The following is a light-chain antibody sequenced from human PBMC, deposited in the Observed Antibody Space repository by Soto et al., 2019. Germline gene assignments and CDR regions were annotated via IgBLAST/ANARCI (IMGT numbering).Light chain of an antibody. J-gene: IGLJ2*01. Sequence: QYALTQPPSASGSPGQSVTISCTGTSSDVGYYNYVSWYQQHPGKAPKLMIYEVTKRPSGVPDRFSGSKSGNTASLTVSGLQAEDEADYYCCSYAGSNNFVLFGGGTKLT. CDR2: EVT. CDR1: SSDVGYYNY. V-gene: IGLV2-8*01. CDR3: CSYAGSNNFVL.